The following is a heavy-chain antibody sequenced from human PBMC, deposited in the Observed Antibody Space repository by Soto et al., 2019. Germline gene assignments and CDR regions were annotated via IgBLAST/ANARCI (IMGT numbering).Heavy chain of an antibody. V-gene: IGHV4-34*01. J-gene: IGHJ4*02. CDR2: INHSGST. Sequence: QVQLQQWGAGLLKPSETLSLTCAVYGGSFSGYYWSWIRQPPGKGLEWFGEINHSGSTNYNPSLKSRDTISVDTSKNQFSLKLSSVTAADTAVYYCARQTKRYCSGGSCYSYFDYWGQGTLVTVSS. D-gene: IGHD2-15*01. CDR1: GGSFSGYY. CDR3: ARQTKRYCSGGSCYSYFDY.